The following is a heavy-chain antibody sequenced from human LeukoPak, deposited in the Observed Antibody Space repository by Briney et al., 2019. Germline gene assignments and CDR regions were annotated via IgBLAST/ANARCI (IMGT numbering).Heavy chain of an antibody. J-gene: IGHJ3*01. Sequence: GGSLRLSCAASGFTFSNAWMSWVRQALGKGLEWVGRLKSKTDGETTDYAAPVKGRFSISRDDSTNTLFLQMNSLKTEDTAVYYCTTDCSTTSCYGDGAFDVWGQGTVVTVSS. CDR3: TTDCSTTSCYGDGAFDV. V-gene: IGHV3-15*01. CDR2: LKSKTDGETT. D-gene: IGHD2-2*01. CDR1: GFTFSNAW.